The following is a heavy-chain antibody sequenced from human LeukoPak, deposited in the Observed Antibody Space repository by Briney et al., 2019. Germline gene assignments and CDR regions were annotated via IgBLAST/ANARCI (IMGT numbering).Heavy chain of an antibody. V-gene: IGHV3-33*01. D-gene: IGHD2-2*01. CDR3: ARERLSTSSYEVDY. CDR2: IWYDGSNK. Sequence: GGSLRLSCAASGFTFSSYGMHWVRQAPGKGLEWVAVIWYDGSNKYYADSVKGRFTISRGNSKNILYLQMNSLRAEDAAVYYCARERLSTSSYEVDYWGQGTLVTVSS. CDR1: GFTFSSYG. J-gene: IGHJ4*02.